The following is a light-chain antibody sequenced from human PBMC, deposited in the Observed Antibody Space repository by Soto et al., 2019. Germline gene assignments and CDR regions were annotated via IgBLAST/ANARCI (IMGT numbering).Light chain of an antibody. Sequence: EIVLTQSPGTLSLSPGEGATLSCRASQSVSYNYLAWYQQKPGQAPRLLIYGASSRANGIPDRFSGSGSGTDFTLSISRLEPEDFAVYYCQQYGSLPRTFGQGTKVEIK. J-gene: IGKJ1*01. CDR1: QSVSYNY. CDR3: QQYGSLPRT. V-gene: IGKV3-20*01. CDR2: GAS.